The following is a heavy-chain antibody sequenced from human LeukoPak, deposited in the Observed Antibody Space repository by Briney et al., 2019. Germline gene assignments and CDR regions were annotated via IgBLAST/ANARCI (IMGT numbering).Heavy chain of an antibody. D-gene: IGHD1-26*01. CDR1: GFSFSTYW. J-gene: IGHJ5*02. CDR2: TNTDGSIT. CDR3: GRDLGGRGGA. Sequence: GGSLRLSCAASGFSFSTYWMHWVRQVPGTGLLWVSRTNTDGSITDYADSVKGRFTISRDNAKDTLYLQMNSLRPEDTAVYYCGRDLGGRGGAWGQGTLVTVSS. V-gene: IGHV3-74*01.